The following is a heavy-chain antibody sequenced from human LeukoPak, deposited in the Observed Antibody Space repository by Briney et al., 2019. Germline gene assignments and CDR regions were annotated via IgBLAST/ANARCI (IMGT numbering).Heavy chain of an antibody. CDR1: GGTFSSYA. CDR3: ARGGVWGYSGVAFDI. J-gene: IGHJ3*02. CDR2: IIPIFGTA. V-gene: IGHV1-69*05. Sequence: GASVKVSCKASGGTFSSYAISWVRQAPGQGLEWMGGIIPIFGTANYAQKFQGRVTITTDESTSTAYMELSSLRSDDTAVYYCARGGVWGYSGVAFDIWGQGTMVTVSS. D-gene: IGHD3-16*01.